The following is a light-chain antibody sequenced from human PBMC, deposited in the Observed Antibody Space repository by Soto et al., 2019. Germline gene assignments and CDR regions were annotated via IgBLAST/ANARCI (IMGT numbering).Light chain of an antibody. CDR3: QHPKWA. CDR1: QDISGY. CDR2: AAS. Sequence: IQLTQSPSSLSASVGDRVTITCRASQDISGYVAWYQQRPGRAPQLLIYAASALHTGVPSRFSGSGSGTDFTLTLTSLQPEDFGTYYCQHPKWAFGQGTTVEI. V-gene: IGKV1-9*01. J-gene: IGKJ1*01.